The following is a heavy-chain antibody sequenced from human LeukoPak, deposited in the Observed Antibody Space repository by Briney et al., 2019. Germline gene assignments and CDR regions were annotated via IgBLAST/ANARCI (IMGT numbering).Heavy chain of an antibody. J-gene: IGHJ4*02. CDR3: ARDRPTLSSTSCYPDY. CDR2: INHSGST. CDR1: GGSFSGYY. D-gene: IGHD2-2*01. V-gene: IGHV4-34*01. Sequence: PSETLSLTCAVYGGSFSGYYWSWIRQPPGKGLGWIGEINHSGSTNYNPSLKSRVTISVDTSKNQFSLKLSSVTAADTAVYYCARDRPTLSSTSCYPDYWGQGTLVTVSS.